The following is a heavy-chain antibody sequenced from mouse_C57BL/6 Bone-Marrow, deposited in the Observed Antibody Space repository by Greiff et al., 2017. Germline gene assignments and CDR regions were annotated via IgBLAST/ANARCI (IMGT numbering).Heavy chain of an antibody. V-gene: IGHV1-64*01. CDR1: GYTFTSYW. D-gene: IGHD2-4*01. Sequence: QVQLQQSGAELVKPGASVKLSCKASGYTFTSYWMHWVKQRPGQGLEWIGMIHPNSGSTNYNEKFKSKATLTVDKSSSTAYMQLSSLTSEDSAVYYCARHEYDGAWFAYWGQGTLVTVSA. CDR3: ARHEYDGAWFAY. J-gene: IGHJ3*01. CDR2: IHPNSGST.